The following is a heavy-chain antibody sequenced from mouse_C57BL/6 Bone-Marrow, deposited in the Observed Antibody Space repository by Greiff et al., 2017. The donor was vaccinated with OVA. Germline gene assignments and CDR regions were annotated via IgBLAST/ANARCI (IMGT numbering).Heavy chain of an antibody. V-gene: IGHV1-82*01. D-gene: IGHD4-1*01. CDR3: AKLTGTRYFDV. J-gene: IGHJ1*03. Sequence: QVQLQQSGPELVKPGASVKISCKASGYAFSSSWMNWVKQRPGKGLEWIGRIYPGDGDTNYNGKFKGKATLTADKSSSTAYMQLSSLTSEDSAVYFCAKLTGTRYFDVWGTGTTVTVSS. CDR2: IYPGDGDT. CDR1: GYAFSSSW.